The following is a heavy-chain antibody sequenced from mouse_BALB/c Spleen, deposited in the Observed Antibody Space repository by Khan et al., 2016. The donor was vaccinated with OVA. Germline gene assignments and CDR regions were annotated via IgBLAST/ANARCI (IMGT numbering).Heavy chain of an antibody. J-gene: IGHJ4*01. CDR3: SREVRLQYYAMDY. CDR1: GYTFSNYW. D-gene: IGHD2-14*01. CDR2: IYPSDSYT. Sequence: QVQLQQPGTELVRPGASVKLSCKASGYTFSNYWINWVKQRPGQGLEWIGNIYPSDSYTNYNQNLKDKATLTVDKSSRTAYMQLSSPTSEDSAVYYWSREVRLQYYAMDYWGQGTSVTVSS. V-gene: IGHV1-69*02.